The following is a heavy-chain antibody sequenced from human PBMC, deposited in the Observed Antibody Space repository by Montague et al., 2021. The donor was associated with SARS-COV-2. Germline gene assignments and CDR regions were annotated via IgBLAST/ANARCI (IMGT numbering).Heavy chain of an antibody. CDR2: IYYSGST. V-gene: IGHV4-39*01. Sequence: SETLSLTCSVSGGSISSSSNYWGWIRQPPGKGLVWIGNIYYSGSTYYKSSLKSRVTISVDASKNQFSLKLSSVTAADTAVYYCARGLDDVSIIVIVLAGACNWFDSWGQGTLVTVSS. CDR1: GGSISSSSNY. D-gene: IGHD3-22*01. J-gene: IGHJ5*01. CDR3: ARGLDDVSIIVIVLAGACNWFDS.